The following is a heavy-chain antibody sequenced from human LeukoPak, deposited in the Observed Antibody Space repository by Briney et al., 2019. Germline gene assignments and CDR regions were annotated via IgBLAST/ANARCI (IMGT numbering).Heavy chain of an antibody. D-gene: IGHD3-3*02. CDR3: AKGLSIASSFFDY. J-gene: IGHJ4*02. Sequence: ASVKVSCKASGYTFTRYYIHWVRQAPGQGLEWMGIINPSGGSTNYAQRFQGRVTMTRDTPTSTVYMELSSLRAEDTAVYFCAKGLSIASSFFDYWGQGTLVTVSS. CDR1: GYTFTRYY. V-gene: IGHV1-46*01. CDR2: INPSGGST.